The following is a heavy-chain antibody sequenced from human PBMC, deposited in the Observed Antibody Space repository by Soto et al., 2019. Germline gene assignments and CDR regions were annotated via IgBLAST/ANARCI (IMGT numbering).Heavy chain of an antibody. CDR3: AREAPRGDYDSSGYSYYFDY. V-gene: IGHV4-34*01. D-gene: IGHD3-22*01. J-gene: IGHJ4*02. CDR2: INHSGST. CDR1: GGSFSGYY. Sequence: SSETLSLTCAVYGGSFSGYYWSWIRQPPGKGLEWIGEINHSGSTNYNPSLKSRVTISVDTSKNQFSLKLSSVTAADTAVYYCAREAPRGDYDSSGYSYYFDYWGQGTLVTVSS.